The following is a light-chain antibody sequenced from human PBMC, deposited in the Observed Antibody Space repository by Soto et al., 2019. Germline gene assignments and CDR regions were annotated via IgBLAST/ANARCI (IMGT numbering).Light chain of an antibody. V-gene: IGLV1-44*01. CDR2: SNN. CDR3: STWDDSLAGLVI. J-gene: IGLJ2*01. Sequence: QLVLTQPPSASGTPGQRVTFSCSGSNSNIGSNPVNWYQQLPGTAPRLLIYSNNQRPSGVPDRFSGSKSGTSASLAISWLLSEDEADYFCSTWDDSLAGLVIFGGGTKVTVL. CDR1: NSNIGSNP.